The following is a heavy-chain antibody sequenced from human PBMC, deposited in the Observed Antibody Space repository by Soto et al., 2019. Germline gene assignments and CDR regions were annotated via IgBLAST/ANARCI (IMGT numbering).Heavy chain of an antibody. Sequence: QVQLVQSGAEVKKPGSSVKVSCKASGGTFSSYAISWVPQAPGQGLEWMGGIIPISGTANYAQKFQGRVTITADEYTSTAYMELSSLISEDTAVYYCARSQGSSTSLEIHSYYDYGMDVWGQGTKVTVSS. J-gene: IGHJ6*02. CDR3: ARSQGSSTSLEIHSYYDYGMDV. D-gene: IGHD2-2*01. CDR1: GGTFSSYA. V-gene: IGHV1-69*01. CDR2: IIPISGTA.